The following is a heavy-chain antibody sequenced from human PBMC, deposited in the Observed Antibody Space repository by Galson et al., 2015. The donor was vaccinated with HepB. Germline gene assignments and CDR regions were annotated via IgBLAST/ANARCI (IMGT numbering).Heavy chain of an antibody. CDR2: ISGNSGST. CDR1: GFTFRYYS. V-gene: IGHV3-23*01. Sequence: SLRLSCAASGFTFRYYSMGWVRQAAGKGLEWVSGISGNSGSTYHADSVKGRFTISRDNFKNTLHLQMNSLRVDDTAIYYCAAYIWGTYRQFEYWGQGTLVTVSS. CDR3: AAYIWGTYRQFEY. J-gene: IGHJ4*02. D-gene: IGHD3-16*02.